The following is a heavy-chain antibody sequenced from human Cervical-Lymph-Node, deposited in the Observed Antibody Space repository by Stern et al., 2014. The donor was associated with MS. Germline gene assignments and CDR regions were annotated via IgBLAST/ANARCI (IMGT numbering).Heavy chain of an antibody. Sequence: VQLVQSGAEVQKPGSSVKVSCRASGGTFSSSDISWVRQAPGQGLEWMGGIIPIIGTANYAQKYQGRVTINADESTSTAYMELSSLRSEDTAIYYCALGGFGHYFEYWGQGTLVTVSS. V-gene: IGHV1-69*01. CDR2: IIPIIGTA. CDR3: ALGGFGHYFEY. CDR1: GGTFSSSD. J-gene: IGHJ4*02. D-gene: IGHD3-10*01.